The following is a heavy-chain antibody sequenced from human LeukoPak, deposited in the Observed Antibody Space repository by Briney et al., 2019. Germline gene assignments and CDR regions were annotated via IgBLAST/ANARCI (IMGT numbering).Heavy chain of an antibody. D-gene: IGHD3-16*01. Sequence: ASVKVSCKASGYTFTGYYMHWVRQAPGQGLEWMGWINPNSGGTNYAQKFQGRVTMTRDTSISTAYMELSRLRSDDTAVYYCASVGSMITFGGVITLLGYWGQGTLVTVSS. CDR2: INPNSGGT. CDR1: GYTFTGYY. V-gene: IGHV1-2*02. CDR3: ASVGSMITFGGVITLLGY. J-gene: IGHJ4*02.